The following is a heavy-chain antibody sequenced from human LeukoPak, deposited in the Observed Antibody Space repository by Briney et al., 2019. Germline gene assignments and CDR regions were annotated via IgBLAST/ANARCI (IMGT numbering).Heavy chain of an antibody. D-gene: IGHD6-19*01. CDR2: IRFDESNK. CDR3: AKDHWLVLNY. V-gene: IGHV3-30*02. Sequence: GGSLRLSCAASGFTFSSYSMHWARQAPGKGLEWVAYIRFDESNKYYADSVKGRFTISRDNSRNTLFMQMNSLRTEDTALYYCAKDHWLVLNYWGQGTLVTVSS. J-gene: IGHJ4*02. CDR1: GFTFSSYS.